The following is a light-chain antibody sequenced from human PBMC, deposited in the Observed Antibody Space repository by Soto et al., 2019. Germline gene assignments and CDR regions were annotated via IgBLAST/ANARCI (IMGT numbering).Light chain of an antibody. J-gene: IGLJ3*02. CDR1: SSNIGTDT. CDR2: GNT. Sequence: QSVLTQPPSASGAPGQRVTISCSGSSSNIGTDTVNWYQQLPGTAPKLLIYGNTQRPSGVPDRFSGSKSAPSASLAISGLQSEDEADYYCAAWDDSLNGWVFGGGTKLTVL. CDR3: AAWDDSLNGWV. V-gene: IGLV1-44*01.